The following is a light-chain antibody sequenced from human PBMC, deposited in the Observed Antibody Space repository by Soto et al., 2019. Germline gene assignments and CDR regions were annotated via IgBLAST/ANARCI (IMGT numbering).Light chain of an antibody. J-gene: IGLJ1*01. CDR3: AAWDDSLNGYV. Sequence: QSVLTQPPSASGTPGQRVTFSCSGSSSNIGANTVSWYQQLPGAAPKLLIYSHSQRPSGVPDRFSGSKSGTSASLVISGLQSDDEADYYCAAWDDSLNGYVFGTGTQLTVL. CDR1: SSNIGANT. V-gene: IGLV1-44*01. CDR2: SHS.